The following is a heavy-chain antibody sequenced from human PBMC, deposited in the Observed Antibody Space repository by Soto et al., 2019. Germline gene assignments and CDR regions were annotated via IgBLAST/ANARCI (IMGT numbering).Heavy chain of an antibody. Sequence: QMQLVQSGPEVKKPGTSVKVSCKASGFTFSNSAVQWVRQARGQRLEWIGRIVVGSGNTDSAQKFQERVTITRDMSPSTAHKELGRLRSEDTGVYYWAASPYYGDGSNYFDYWGQGTLVTFPS. V-gene: IGHV1-58*01. D-gene: IGHD4-17*01. CDR2: IVVGSGNT. J-gene: IGHJ4*02. CDR3: AASPYYGDGSNYFDY. CDR1: GFTFSNSA.